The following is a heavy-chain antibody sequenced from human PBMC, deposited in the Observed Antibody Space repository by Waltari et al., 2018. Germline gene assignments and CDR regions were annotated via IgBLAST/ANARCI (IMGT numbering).Heavy chain of an antibody. CDR2: INHSGST. D-gene: IGHD3-10*01. J-gene: IGHJ4*02. CDR1: GGSFSGYY. V-gene: IGHV4-34*01. Sequence: QVQLQQWGAGLLKPSGTLSLTCAVYGGSFSGYYWSWIRQPPGKGLEWIWEINHSGSTNYNPSLKSRVTISVDTSKNQFSLKLSSVTAADTAVYYCARGRGGRDYWGQGTLVTVSS. CDR3: ARGRGGRDY.